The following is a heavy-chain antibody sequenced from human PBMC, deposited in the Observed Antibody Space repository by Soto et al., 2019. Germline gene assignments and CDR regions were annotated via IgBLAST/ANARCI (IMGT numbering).Heavy chain of an antibody. J-gene: IGHJ6*02. D-gene: IGHD3-22*01. Sequence: ASVKVSCKASGGTFSSYAISWVRQAPGQGLEWMGGIIPIFGTANYAQKFQGRVTITADESTSTAYMELSSLRSEDTAVYYCARTYYYDSSGHSYGMDVWGQGTTVTVSS. V-gene: IGHV1-69*13. CDR2: IIPIFGTA. CDR1: GGTFSSYA. CDR3: ARTYYYDSSGHSYGMDV.